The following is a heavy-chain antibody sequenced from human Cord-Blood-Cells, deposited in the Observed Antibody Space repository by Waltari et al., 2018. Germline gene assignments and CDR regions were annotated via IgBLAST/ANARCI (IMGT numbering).Heavy chain of an antibody. CDR3: ASARSSSWYWYFDL. D-gene: IGHD6-13*01. V-gene: IGHV1-69*01. CDR2: ISPIFGTA. CDR1: GGTFSSYA. J-gene: IGHJ2*01. Sequence: QVQLVQSGAEVKKPGSSVKVSCKASGGTFSSYAISWVRQAPGQVLEWMGGISPIFGTANYARKFQGRGTITADESTSTAYMELSSLRSEDTAVYYCASARSSSWYWYFDLWGRGTRVTVSS.